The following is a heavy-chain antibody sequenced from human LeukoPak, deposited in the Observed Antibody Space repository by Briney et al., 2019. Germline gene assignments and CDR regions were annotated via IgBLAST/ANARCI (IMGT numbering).Heavy chain of an antibody. CDR3: ARINWNPDY. D-gene: IGHD1-1*01. CDR2: IHHSGST. V-gene: IGHV4-38-2*01. J-gene: IGHJ4*02. CDR1: GYSISRGYH. Sequence: PSETLSLTCAVSGYSISRGYHWDWIRQPPGKGLEWIASIHHSGSTYYNPSLKSRVIMSVDTSKNQFSLTLSSVTAADTAVYYCARINWNPDYWGQGTLVSVSS.